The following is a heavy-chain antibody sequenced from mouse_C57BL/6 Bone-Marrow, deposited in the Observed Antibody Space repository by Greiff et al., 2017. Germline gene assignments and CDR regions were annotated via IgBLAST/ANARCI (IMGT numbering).Heavy chain of an antibody. D-gene: IGHD2-4*01. Sequence: VQLQQSGAELVRPGASVKLSCKASGYTFPDYYINWVKQRPGQGLEWIARIYPGSGNTYYNEKFKGKATLTAEKSSSTAYMQLSSLTSEDSAVYFCAGHYDYDHLTFAYWGQGTLVTVSA. CDR3: AGHYDYDHLTFAY. CDR1: GYTFPDYY. V-gene: IGHV1-76*01. CDR2: IYPGSGNT. J-gene: IGHJ3*01.